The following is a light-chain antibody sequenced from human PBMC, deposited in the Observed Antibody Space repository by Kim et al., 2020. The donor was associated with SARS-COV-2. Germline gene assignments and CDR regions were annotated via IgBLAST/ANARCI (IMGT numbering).Light chain of an antibody. CDR3: QQWDNKLVL. CDR2: SNT. CDR1: NIGSQT. J-gene: IGLJ2*01. Sequence: SYELTQPPSESVAPGKTARITCGASNIGSQTIHWYQQKPGQAPVFVIHSNTVRPSGIPERFSGSNSGNTATLTISRLQPWDEADYFCQQWDNKLVLFGGG. V-gene: IGLV3-21*04.